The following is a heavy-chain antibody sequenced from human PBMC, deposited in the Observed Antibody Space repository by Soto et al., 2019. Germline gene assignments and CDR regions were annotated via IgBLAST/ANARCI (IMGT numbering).Heavy chain of an antibody. J-gene: IGHJ4*02. V-gene: IGHV1-18*01. D-gene: IGHD3-22*01. CDR1: GYTFTSYG. CDR2: ISAYNGNT. CDR3: ESSSSGYLEDC. Sequence: QVQLVQSGAEVKKPGASVQVSCKASGYTFTSYGISWVRQAPGQGLEWMGWISAYNGNTNYAQKLQGRVTMTTDTSTSTAHMELRSLRCDDTAVYYCESSSSGYLEDCWGQGTLDTVS.